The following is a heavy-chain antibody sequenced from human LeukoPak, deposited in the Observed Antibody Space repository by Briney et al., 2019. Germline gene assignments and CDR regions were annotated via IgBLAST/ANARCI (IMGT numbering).Heavy chain of an antibody. Sequence: SETLSLTCTVSGGSISSSSYYWGWIRQPPGKGLEWIGSIYYSVSTYYNPSLKSRVTISVDTSKNQFSLKLSSVTAADTAVYYCARLVGSGYYDSSGYYSFDYWGQGTLVTVSS. CDR2: IYYSVST. D-gene: IGHD3-22*01. V-gene: IGHV4-39*01. J-gene: IGHJ4*02. CDR1: GGSISSSSYY. CDR3: ARLVGSGYYDSSGYYSFDY.